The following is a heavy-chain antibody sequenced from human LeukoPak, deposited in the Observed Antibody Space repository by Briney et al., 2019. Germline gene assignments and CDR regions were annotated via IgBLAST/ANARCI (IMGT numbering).Heavy chain of an antibody. Sequence: SGGSLRLSCAASGFTFRSNWMHRVRQGPGKGLVWVSRISSDGSSTSYADSVKGRFTIFRDNAKNTLYLQMSSLRAEDTAVYYCARHTTDYYNYGMDVWGQGTTVTVSS. CDR2: ISSDGSST. J-gene: IGHJ6*02. V-gene: IGHV3-74*01. D-gene: IGHD1-1*01. CDR1: GFTFRSNW. CDR3: ARHTTDYYNYGMDV.